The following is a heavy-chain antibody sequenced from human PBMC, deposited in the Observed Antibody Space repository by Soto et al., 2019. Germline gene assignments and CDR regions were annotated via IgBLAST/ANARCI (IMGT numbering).Heavy chain of an antibody. J-gene: IGHJ6*02. CDR1: GYSFDSFW. CDR3: ARPNAYSSSWYNYYGMDV. D-gene: IGHD6-13*01. V-gene: IGHV5-51*01. Sequence: RGESLKISCKGSGYSFDSFWIGWVRQMPGKGLEWMGLIYPGDSETRYSPSFQGQVTISADKSTNTAYLQWSSLKASDTAMYYCARPNAYSSSWYNYYGMDVWGQGTTVTVSS. CDR2: IYPGDSET.